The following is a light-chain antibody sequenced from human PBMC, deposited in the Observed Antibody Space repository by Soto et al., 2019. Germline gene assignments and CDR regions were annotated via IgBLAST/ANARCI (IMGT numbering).Light chain of an antibody. CDR1: NSDVGAYNF. J-gene: IGLJ1*01. CDR3: SSYSGSSTLV. CDR2: EVS. V-gene: IGLV2-14*01. Sequence: QSALTQPASVSGSPGQSISISCTGTNSDVGAYNFVSWYQQHPGKVPKLVIYEVSNRPSGVSNRFSGSKSGNTASLTISGLQAEDEADYYCSSYSGSSTLVFGAGTKLTVL.